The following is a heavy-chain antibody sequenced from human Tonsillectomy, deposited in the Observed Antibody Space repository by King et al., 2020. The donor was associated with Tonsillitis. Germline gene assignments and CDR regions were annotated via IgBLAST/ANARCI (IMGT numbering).Heavy chain of an antibody. J-gene: IGHJ4*02. CDR1: GGSISSGSYY. V-gene: IGHV4-61*02. CDR3: ARGGYDFWSGLGVDY. Sequence: PLQESGPGLVKPSQTLSLTCTVSGGSISSGSYYWSWIRQPAGQGLEWIGRIYTSGSTNYNPSLKSRVTISVDTSNNQFSLKLSSVTAADTAVYYCARGGYDFWSGLGVDYWGQGTLVTVSS. CDR2: IYTSGST. D-gene: IGHD3-3*01.